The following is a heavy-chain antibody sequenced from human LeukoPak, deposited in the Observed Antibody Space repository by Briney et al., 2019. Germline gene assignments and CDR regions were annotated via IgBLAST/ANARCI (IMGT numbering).Heavy chain of an antibody. CDR2: IYYSGST. J-gene: IGHJ4*02. D-gene: IGHD6-19*01. CDR3: ATWGIAVAGTFDY. V-gene: IGHV4-59*08. CDR1: GGSISSSY. Sequence: PSETLSLTCTVSGGSISSSYWIWIRQPPGKGLEWIGYIYYSGSTNYNPSFKSRVAISVDTSKNQFSLKLSSVTAADTAVYYCATWGIAVAGTFDYWGQGTLVTVST.